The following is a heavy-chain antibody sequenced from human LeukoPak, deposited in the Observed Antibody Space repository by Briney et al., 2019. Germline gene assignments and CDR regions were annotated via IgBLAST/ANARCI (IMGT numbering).Heavy chain of an antibody. J-gene: IGHJ4*02. CDR1: GLSLSNYG. CDR3: AKRGVVIRVFLVGFHKEAYYFDS. CDR2: LSGSGGGT. V-gene: IGHV3-23*01. D-gene: IGHD3-10*01. Sequence: GGSLRLSCAVSGLSLSNYGMSWVRQAPGKGLEWVAGLSGSGGGTNYADSVQGRFTISRDNPKNTLYLQMNSLRAEDTAVYFCAKRGVVIRVFLVGFHKEAYYFDSWGQGALVTVSS.